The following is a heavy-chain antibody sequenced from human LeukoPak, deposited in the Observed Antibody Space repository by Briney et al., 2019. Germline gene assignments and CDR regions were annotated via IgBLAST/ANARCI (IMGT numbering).Heavy chain of an antibody. J-gene: IGHJ4*02. Sequence: ASVKVSCKTSGYTFTSYAMNWVRQAPGQGLEWIGWINTNTGNPTYAQGFTGRFVFSLDTSVSTAYLQISGLKAEDTAVYYCALIGDYYDTSGYYAVYWGQGTLVTVSS. V-gene: IGHV7-4-1*02. CDR2: INTNTGNP. CDR3: ALIGDYYDTSGYYAVY. CDR1: GYTFTSYA. D-gene: IGHD3-22*01.